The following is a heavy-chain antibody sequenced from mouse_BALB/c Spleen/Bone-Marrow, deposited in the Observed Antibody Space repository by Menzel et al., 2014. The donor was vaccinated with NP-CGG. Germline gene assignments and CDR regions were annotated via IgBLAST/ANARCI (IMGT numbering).Heavy chain of an antibody. J-gene: IGHJ1*01. D-gene: IGHD2-4*01. CDR2: ISSSGSYT. CDR3: SRLRMITTYFDV. V-gene: IGHV5-9-3*01. Sequence: EVKLVESGGGLAKPGGSLQLSCAASGFTFSTYAMSWVRQTPEKGLEWVATISSSGSYTYYPDSVKGRFTISRDNAKNTLYLQMSSLRSEDTAMFYCSRLRMITTYFDVWGAGTTVTVSS. CDR1: GFTFSTYA.